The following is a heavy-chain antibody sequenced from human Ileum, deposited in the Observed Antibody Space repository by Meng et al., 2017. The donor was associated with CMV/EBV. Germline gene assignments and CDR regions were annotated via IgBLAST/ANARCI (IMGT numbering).Heavy chain of an antibody. J-gene: IGHJ4*02. D-gene: IGHD4-17*01. CDR1: GFTFSSYS. V-gene: IGHV3-21*01. CDR2: ISSTSSYI. Sequence: GGSLRLSCAASGFTFSSYSMNWVRQAPGKGLEWVSYISSTSSYIHYADSVKGRFTISRDNANNSLYLQMNSLRAEDTAVYYCARNPVTNRRGSHFDYWGQGTLVTVSS. CDR3: ARNPVTNRRGSHFDY.